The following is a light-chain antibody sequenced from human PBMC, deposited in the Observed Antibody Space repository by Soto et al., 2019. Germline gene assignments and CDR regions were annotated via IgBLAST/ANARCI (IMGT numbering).Light chain of an antibody. J-gene: IGKJ5*01. Sequence: DVRLTQSPSSLSASVGDRVTITCRANQSISFFLSWYQQRPGRAPKLLIYGASNLLSGVPSRFSGSRSGTEFTLVISSLQVDDFATYYCQEALNEPWTFGQGTRLEI. V-gene: IGKV1-39*01. CDR2: GAS. CDR3: QEALNEPWT. CDR1: QSISFF.